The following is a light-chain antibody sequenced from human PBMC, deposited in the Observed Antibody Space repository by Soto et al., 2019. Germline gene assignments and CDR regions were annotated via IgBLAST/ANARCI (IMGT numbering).Light chain of an antibody. CDR1: QSISSY. Sequence: DIQMTQSPSSLSASVGDRVTINCRASQSISSYLNWYQQKPGKAPKLLIYAASSLQSGDPSRFSGSGSGTDFNLTISSLQPEDFATYYWQQSYSTPFTFGQGTKVEIK. CDR3: QQSYSTPFT. CDR2: AAS. J-gene: IGKJ1*01. V-gene: IGKV1-39*01.